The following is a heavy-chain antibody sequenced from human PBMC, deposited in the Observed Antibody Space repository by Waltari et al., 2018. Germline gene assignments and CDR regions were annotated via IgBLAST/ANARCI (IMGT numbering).Heavy chain of an antibody. CDR3: ARESAEYYGSGFDP. J-gene: IGHJ5*02. CDR2: IYSGGST. D-gene: IGHD3-10*01. Sequence: EVQLVESGGGLIQPGGSLRLSCAASGFTVSINYMSWVRQAPGKGLEWVSVIYSGGSTYYADSVKGRFTISRDNSKNTLYLQMNSLRAEDTAVYYCARESAEYYGSGFDPWGQGTLVTVSS. CDR1: GFTVSINY. V-gene: IGHV3-53*01.